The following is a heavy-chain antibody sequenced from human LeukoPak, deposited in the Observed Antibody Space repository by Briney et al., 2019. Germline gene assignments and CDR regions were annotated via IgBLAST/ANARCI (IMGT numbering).Heavy chain of an antibody. Sequence: SETLSLTCTVSGGSVSSSSYYWGWIRQPPGKGLEWIGSIYYSGSTYYNPSLKSRVTISVDTSKNYFSLKLSSVTAADTAVYYCARWLLWFGEYLTGWFDPWGQGTLVTVSS. V-gene: IGHV4-39*02. D-gene: IGHD3-10*01. J-gene: IGHJ5*02. CDR2: IYYSGST. CDR3: ARWLLWFGEYLTGWFDP. CDR1: GGSVSSSSYY.